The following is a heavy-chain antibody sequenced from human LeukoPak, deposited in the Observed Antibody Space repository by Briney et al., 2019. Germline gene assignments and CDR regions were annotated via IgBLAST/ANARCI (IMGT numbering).Heavy chain of an antibody. D-gene: IGHD3-3*01. CDR1: GGSISSYY. J-gene: IGHJ6*03. Sequence: SETLSLTCTVSGGSISSYYWSWIRQPAGKGLEWIGRIYTSGSTNYNPSLKSRVTMSVDTSKNQFSLKLSSVTAADTAVYYCARGYDFWSGYSYYYYYYMDVWDKGTTVTVSS. V-gene: IGHV4-4*07. CDR3: ARGYDFWSGYSYYYYYYMDV. CDR2: IYTSGST.